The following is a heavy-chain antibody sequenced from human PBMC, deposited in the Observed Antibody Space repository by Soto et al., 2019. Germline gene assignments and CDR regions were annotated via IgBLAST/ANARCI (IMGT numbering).Heavy chain of an antibody. CDR1: GFTFSSYA. D-gene: IGHD6-19*01. CDR2: ISGSGGST. V-gene: IGHV3-23*01. J-gene: IGHJ5*02. CDR3: AKVVAVAGTRGENWFDP. Sequence: GGSLRLSCAASGFTFSSYAMSWVRQAPGKGLEWVSAISGSGGSTYYADSVKGRSTISRDNSKNTLYLQMNSLRAEDTAVYYCAKVVAVAGTRGENWFDPWGQGTLVTVSS.